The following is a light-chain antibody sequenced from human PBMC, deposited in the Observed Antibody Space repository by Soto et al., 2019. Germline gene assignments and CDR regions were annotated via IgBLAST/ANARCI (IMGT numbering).Light chain of an antibody. CDR1: SSNIGAGYD. CDR2: GNN. J-gene: IGLJ1*01. CDR3: QSFDTSLGGYI. V-gene: IGLV1-40*01. Sequence: QPVLTQPPSVSGAPGQRVTIYCTGGSSNIGAGYDVHWYQQLPGTAPQLLIYGNNNRPSGVPDRFSGSKSDTSASLAITGLQAEDEAGYYCQSFDTSLGGYIFGTGTKLTVL.